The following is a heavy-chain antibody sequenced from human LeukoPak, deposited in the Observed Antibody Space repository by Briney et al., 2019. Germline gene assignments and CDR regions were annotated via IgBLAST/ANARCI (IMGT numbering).Heavy chain of an antibody. CDR1: GGSISSSSYY. J-gene: IGHJ4*02. CDR3: ARRVYSSSSLDH. CDR2: MYYSGSS. Sequence: SETLSLTGTVSGGSISSSSYYWGWIRQPPGKGLEWIGSMYYSGSSYYNPSLRSRVTISLDTSKNQFSLKLSSVTAADTAVYYCARRVYSSSSLDHWGQGTLVTVSS. V-gene: IGHV4-39*01. D-gene: IGHD6-6*01.